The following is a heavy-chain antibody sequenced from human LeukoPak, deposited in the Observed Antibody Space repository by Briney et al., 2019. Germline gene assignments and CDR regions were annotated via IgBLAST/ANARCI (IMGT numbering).Heavy chain of an antibody. CDR3: ARVFSDYGYFDY. CDR2: IYCSGGT. V-gene: IGHV4-59*01. Sequence: SETLSLTCTVSGGSISSYYWSWIRQPPGKGLEWIGYIYCSGGTNYNPSLKSRVTISVDTSKNQFSLKLSSVTAADTAVYFCARVFSDYGYFDYWGQGTLVTVSS. D-gene: IGHD4-17*01. CDR1: GGSISSYY. J-gene: IGHJ4*02.